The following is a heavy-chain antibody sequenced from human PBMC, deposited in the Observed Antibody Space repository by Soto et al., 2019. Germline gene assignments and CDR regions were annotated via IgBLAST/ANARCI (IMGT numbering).Heavy chain of an antibody. D-gene: IGHD3-22*01. J-gene: IGHJ4*02. CDR2: ISAYNGDT. Sequence: GASVKVSCKASGYTFTSYGISWVRQAPGQGLEWMGWISAYNGDTHYSQRFQGRVTLTTDTSTNTGYMELRSLTSDDTAVYFCATEPIYYNDGSGYYPLGHWGQGTLVIVSS. CDR1: GYTFTSYG. V-gene: IGHV1-18*01. CDR3: ATEPIYYNDGSGYYPLGH.